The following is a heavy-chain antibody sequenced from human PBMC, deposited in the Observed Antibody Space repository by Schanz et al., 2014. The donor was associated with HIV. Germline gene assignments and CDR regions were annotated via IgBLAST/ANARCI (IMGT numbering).Heavy chain of an antibody. J-gene: IGHJ6*02. CDR3: ARDDCSGGSCYSNYYYGMDV. CDR1: GFTFSTYA. D-gene: IGHD2-15*01. Sequence: VQLLESGGGLVQPGGSLRLSCAASGFTFSTYAMSWVRQAPGKGLEWVAVIWYDGSNKYYADSVKGRFTISRDNSKNTLYLQMNSLRAEDTAMYYCARDDCSGGSCYSNYYYGMDVWGQGTTVTVSS. CDR2: IWYDGSNK. V-gene: IGHV3-33*08.